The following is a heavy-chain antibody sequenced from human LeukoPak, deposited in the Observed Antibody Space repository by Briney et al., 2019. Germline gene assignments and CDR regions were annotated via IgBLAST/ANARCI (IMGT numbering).Heavy chain of an antibody. J-gene: IGHJ3*02. Sequence: PGGSLRLSCAASGFTFSSYGMHWVRQAPGKGLEWVAFIRYDGSNKYYADSVKGRFTISKDNSKNTLYLQMNSLRAEDTAVYYCAKELRTESAFDIWGQGTMVTVSS. CDR2: IRYDGSNK. CDR1: GFTFSSYG. V-gene: IGHV3-30*02. CDR3: AKELRTESAFDI. D-gene: IGHD1/OR15-1a*01.